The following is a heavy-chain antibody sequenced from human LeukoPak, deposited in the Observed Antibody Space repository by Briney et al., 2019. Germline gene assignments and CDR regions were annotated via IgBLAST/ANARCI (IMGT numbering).Heavy chain of an antibody. V-gene: IGHV1-2*02. Sequence: ASVRVSRKASGYTFTGYYMHWVRQAPGQGLEWMGWINPNSGGTNYAQKFQGRVTMTRDTSISTAYMELIRLRSDDTAVYYCARDLKLPIVGATSYAFDIWGQGTMVTVSS. CDR2: INPNSGGT. CDR1: GYTFTGYY. J-gene: IGHJ3*02. D-gene: IGHD1-26*01. CDR3: ARDLKLPIVGATSYAFDI.